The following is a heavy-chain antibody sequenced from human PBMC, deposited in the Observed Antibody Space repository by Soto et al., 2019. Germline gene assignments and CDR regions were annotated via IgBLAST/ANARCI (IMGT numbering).Heavy chain of an antibody. D-gene: IGHD3-16*01. V-gene: IGHV3-33*05. CDR2: TSYDGSNN. CDR3: ARWGTTGGLDV. J-gene: IGHJ4*02. CDR1: GFTFRSYV. Sequence: QVQLVESGGGVVQPGTSLRLSCVGSGFTFRSYVIHWVRQAPGKGLEWVALTSYDGSNNFYGDSVKGRFTISRHNSRNTVELQMDSLRSEDTALYYCARWGTTGGLDVGGQGTLVSVSS.